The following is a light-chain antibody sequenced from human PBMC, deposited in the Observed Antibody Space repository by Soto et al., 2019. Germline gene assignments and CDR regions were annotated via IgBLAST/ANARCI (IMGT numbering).Light chain of an antibody. CDR2: DAS. J-gene: IGKJ5*01. Sequence: EIVLTQSPATLCLSPGERATLSCRASQSVSSYLAWYQQKPGPAPRLLIYDASNRATGIPARFSGSGSGTDFTLTISSLEPEDFAVYYGQQRSNWLITFGQGTRLEIK. CDR1: QSVSSY. CDR3: QQRSNWLIT. V-gene: IGKV3-11*01.